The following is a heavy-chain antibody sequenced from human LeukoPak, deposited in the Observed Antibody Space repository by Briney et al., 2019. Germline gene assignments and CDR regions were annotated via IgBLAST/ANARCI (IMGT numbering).Heavy chain of an antibody. J-gene: IGHJ4*02. CDR1: GFTFSSYA. V-gene: IGHV3-23*01. CDR3: AKGKVKGGYCSGGSCYPFDY. D-gene: IGHD2-15*01. CDR2: ISGSAGST. Sequence: GGSLRLSCAASGFTFSSYAMSWVRQAPGKRLEWVSVISGSAGSTYYADSVKGRFTISRDNSKNTLYLQMNSLRAEDTAVYYCAKGKVKGGYCSGGSCYPFDYWGQGSLVTVSS.